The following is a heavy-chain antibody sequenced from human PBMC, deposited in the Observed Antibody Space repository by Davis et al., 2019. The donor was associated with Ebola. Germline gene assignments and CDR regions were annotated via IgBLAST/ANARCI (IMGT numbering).Heavy chain of an antibody. V-gene: IGHV3-30-3*01. Sequence: GESLKISCAASGFTFSSYAMHWVRQAPGKGLEWVAVISYDGSNKYYADSVKGRFTISRDNSKNTLYLQMNSLRAEDTAVYYCARDESPALDYWGQGTLVTVSS. CDR2: ISYDGSNK. J-gene: IGHJ4*02. D-gene: IGHD2-2*01. CDR1: GFTFSSYA. CDR3: ARDESPALDY.